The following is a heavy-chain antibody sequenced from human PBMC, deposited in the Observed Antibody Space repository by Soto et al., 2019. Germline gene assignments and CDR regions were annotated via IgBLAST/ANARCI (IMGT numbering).Heavy chain of an antibody. CDR3: VRDGTKTLRDWFDP. CDR1: GASISGFY. V-gene: IGHV4-4*07. Sequence: SETLSLTCTVSGASISGFYWSWIRKSAGKGLEWIGRIYAPGTTDYNPSLKSRGMMSVDTSKRQFSLKLRSVTAADTAVYYCVRDGTKTLRDWFDPWGQGISVTVSS. CDR2: IYAPGTT. D-gene: IGHD1-1*01. J-gene: IGHJ5*02.